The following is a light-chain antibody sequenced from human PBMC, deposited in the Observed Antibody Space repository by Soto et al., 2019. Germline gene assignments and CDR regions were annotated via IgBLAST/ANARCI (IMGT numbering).Light chain of an antibody. CDR1: KLGDKY. CDR3: QAWDSSTYV. J-gene: IGLJ1*01. Sequence: SYELTQPPSVSVSPGQTASITCSGDKLGDKYACWYQQKPGQSPVLVIYQDSKRPSGIPERFSGSNSGNTATLTISGTQAMDEAVYYCQAWDSSTYVFGTGTKRTVL. V-gene: IGLV3-1*01. CDR2: QDS.